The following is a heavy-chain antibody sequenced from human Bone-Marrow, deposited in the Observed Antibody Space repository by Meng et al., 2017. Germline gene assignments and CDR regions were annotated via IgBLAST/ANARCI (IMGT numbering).Heavy chain of an antibody. D-gene: IGHD3-9*01. V-gene: IGHV1-2*02. J-gene: IGHJ4*02. CDR2: INPNSGGT. Sequence: ASVKVSCKASGYTFTGNYMHWVRQAPGQGLEWMGWINPNSGGTTYAQKFQDRVTLTRDTSISTAYMELRSLRSDDTAVYYCARDYDILTDYYSRGDYWGQGTLVTVSS. CDR1: GYTFTGNY. CDR3: ARDYDILTDYYSRGDY.